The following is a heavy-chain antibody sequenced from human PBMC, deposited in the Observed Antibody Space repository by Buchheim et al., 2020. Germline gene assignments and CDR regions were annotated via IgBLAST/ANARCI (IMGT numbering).Heavy chain of an antibody. V-gene: IGHV4-61*02. Sequence: QVQVLESGPGLVKPSQTLSLTCSVSGDSISSGTYYWNWIRQPAGKGLEWIGRINRSGSADFNPSLKSRVTISVATSQNQISLKLNSVTAADTAVYYCARAYYGGNSNWFGPWGQGTL. CDR3: ARAYYGGNSNWFGP. D-gene: IGHD4-23*01. CDR1: GDSISSGTYY. CDR2: INRSGSA. J-gene: IGHJ5*02.